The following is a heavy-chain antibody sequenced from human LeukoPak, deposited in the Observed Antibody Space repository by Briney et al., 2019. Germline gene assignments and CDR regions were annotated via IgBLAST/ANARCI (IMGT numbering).Heavy chain of an antibody. CDR3: ARAPGYCSSTSCHDAFDI. CDR2: ISYDGSNK. D-gene: IGHD2-2*01. Sequence: GRSLRLSCAASGFTFSSYAMHWVRQAPGKGLEWVAVISYDGSNKYYADSVRGRFTISRDNSKNTLYLQMNSLRAEDTAVYYCARAPGYCSSTSCHDAFDIWGQGTMVTVSS. J-gene: IGHJ3*02. V-gene: IGHV3-30*01. CDR1: GFTFSSYA.